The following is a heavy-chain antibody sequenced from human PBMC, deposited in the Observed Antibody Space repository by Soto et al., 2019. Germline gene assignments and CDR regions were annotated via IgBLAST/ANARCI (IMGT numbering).Heavy chain of an antibody. D-gene: IGHD5-18*01. J-gene: IGHJ6*02. V-gene: IGHV3-64D*08. CDR2: ISSNGGST. CDR1: GFTFSSYA. CDR3: VKDLDVDIGMADYYYYGMDV. Sequence: GGSLRLSCSASGFTFSSYAMHWVRQAPGKGLEYVSAISSNGGSTYYADSVKGRFTISRDNSKNTLYVQMGSLRAEDTAVYYCVKDLDVDIGMADYYYYGMDVWGQGTTVTVS.